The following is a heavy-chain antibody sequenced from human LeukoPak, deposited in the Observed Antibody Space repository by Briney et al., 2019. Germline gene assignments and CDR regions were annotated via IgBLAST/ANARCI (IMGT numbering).Heavy chain of an antibody. CDR3: ARVLPETYYYYYYMDV. J-gene: IGHJ6*03. CDR1: GFTFSGYA. Sequence: GGSLRLSCAASGFTFSGYAMSWVRQAPGKGLEWVANIKQDGSEKYYVDSVKGRFTISRDNAKNSLYLQMNSLRAEDTAVYYCARVLPETYYYYYYMDVWGKGTTVTVSS. CDR2: IKQDGSEK. V-gene: IGHV3-7*01.